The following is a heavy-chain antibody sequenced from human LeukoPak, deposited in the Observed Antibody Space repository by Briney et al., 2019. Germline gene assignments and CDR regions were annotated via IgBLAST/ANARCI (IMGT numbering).Heavy chain of an antibody. CDR3: ARDPYYDYVWDSYRYYYYGMDV. CDR1: GFTFSSYA. J-gene: IGHJ6*02. CDR2: ISYDGNDK. V-gene: IGHV3-30*04. Sequence: GGSLRLSCAASGFTFSSYAMSWVRQAPGKGLEWVAVISYDGNDKYYADSLKGRFTISRDNSKNTLYLQMNSLRAEDTAVYYCARDPYYDYVWDSYRYYYYGMDVWGQGTTVTVSS. D-gene: IGHD3-16*02.